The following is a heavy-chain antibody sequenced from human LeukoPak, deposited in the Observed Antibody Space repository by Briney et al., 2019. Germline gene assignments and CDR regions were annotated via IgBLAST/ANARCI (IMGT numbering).Heavy chain of an antibody. V-gene: IGHV4-59*01. CDR2: IYYSGST. CDR3: ARGPYMYYYDSSGYPSYGMDV. D-gene: IGHD3-22*01. CDR1: GVSISSDN. Sequence: SETLSLTCAVYGVSISSDNWWTWVRQPPGKGLEWIGYIYYSGSTNYNPSLKSRVTISVDTSKNQFSLKLSSVTAADTAVYYCARGPYMYYYDSSGYPSYGMDVWGQGTTVTVSS. J-gene: IGHJ6*02.